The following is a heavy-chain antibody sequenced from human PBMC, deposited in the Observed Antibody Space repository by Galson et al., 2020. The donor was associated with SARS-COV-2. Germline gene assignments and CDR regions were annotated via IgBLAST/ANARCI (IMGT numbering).Heavy chain of an antibody. CDR1: GFTFSSYD. J-gene: IGHJ2*01. Sequence: GESLKISCAASGFTFSSYDMHWVRQATGKGLEWVSAIGTAGDPYYPGSVKGRFTISRENAKNSLYLQMNSLRAGDTAVYYCARSSIAARPWYFDLWGRGTLVTVSS. CDR2: IGTAGDP. CDR3: ARSSIAARPWYFDL. D-gene: IGHD6-6*01. V-gene: IGHV3-13*05.